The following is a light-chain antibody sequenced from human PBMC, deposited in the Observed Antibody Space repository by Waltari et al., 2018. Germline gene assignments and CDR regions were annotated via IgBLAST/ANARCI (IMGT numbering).Light chain of an antibody. CDR2: DVS. J-gene: IGKJ2*01. V-gene: IGKV1-33*01. CDR1: QDISTY. Sequence: DIQMTQSPSSLSASVGDRVTITCQASQDISTYLNWYQQKPGKAPKLLIYDVSNLEKRVPSRFSGGGSETDFSFTISSLQSEDIATYYCQQYEDVPYTFGQGTKLMIK. CDR3: QQYEDVPYT.